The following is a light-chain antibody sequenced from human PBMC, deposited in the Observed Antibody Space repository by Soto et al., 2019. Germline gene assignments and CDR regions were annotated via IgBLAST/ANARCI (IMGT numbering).Light chain of an antibody. CDR2: GAS. J-gene: IGKJ3*01. Sequence: EIVVTQSPATLSVSPGERATLSCRASQSVSNNLAWYQQKVGQAPRLLIYGASTRATGISARFSGSGSGTEFTLTISSLQSEDFAVYYCQQLFMYPPTFGPGTKVDIK. V-gene: IGKV3-15*01. CDR1: QSVSNN. CDR3: QQLFMYPPT.